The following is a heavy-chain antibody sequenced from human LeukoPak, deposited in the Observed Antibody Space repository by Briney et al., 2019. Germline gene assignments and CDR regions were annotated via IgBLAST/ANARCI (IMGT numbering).Heavy chain of an antibody. J-gene: IGHJ1*01. V-gene: IGHV3-21*01. Sequence: GGSLRLSCAASGFTFSSYSMNWVRQAPGKGLEWVSSISCSSSYIYYADSVKGRFTISRDNAKNSPYLQMNSLRAEDTAVYYCARTIATGHFQHWGQGTLVTVSS. CDR3: ARTIATGHFQH. CDR1: GFTFSSYS. CDR2: ISCSSSYI. D-gene: IGHD3-9*01.